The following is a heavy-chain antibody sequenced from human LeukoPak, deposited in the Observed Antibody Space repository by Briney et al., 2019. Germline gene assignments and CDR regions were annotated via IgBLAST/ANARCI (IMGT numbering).Heavy chain of an antibody. V-gene: IGHV3-48*03. CDR1: GFSFRTYE. J-gene: IGHJ4*02. Sequence: GGSLRLSCAASGFSFRTYEMTWVRQAPGKGLEWVSHISTSGSTINYADSVKGRFTISRDNAKNSMFLQMNSLRAEDTAVYYCARVQPRYCSSSTCHYDYWGQGTLVTVSS. CDR3: ARVQPRYCSSSTCHYDY. CDR2: ISTSGSTI. D-gene: IGHD2-2*01.